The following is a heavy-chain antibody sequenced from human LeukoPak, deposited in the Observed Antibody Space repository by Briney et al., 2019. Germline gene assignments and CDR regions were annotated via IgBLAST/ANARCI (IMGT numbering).Heavy chain of an antibody. D-gene: IGHD3-22*01. Sequence: ASVKLSFKASGGTFSSYAISWVRHAPGQGLEWMGGIIPIFGTANYAQKFQGRGTITTDESTSTAYMELRSMRSEDTAVYYCARLSVSSGYVRHWGQGTLVTVSS. J-gene: IGHJ4*02. V-gene: IGHV1-69*05. CDR1: GGTFSSYA. CDR2: IIPIFGTA. CDR3: ARLSVSSGYVRH.